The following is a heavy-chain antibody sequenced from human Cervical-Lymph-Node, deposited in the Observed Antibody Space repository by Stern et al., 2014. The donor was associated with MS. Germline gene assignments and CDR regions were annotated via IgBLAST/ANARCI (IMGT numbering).Heavy chain of an antibody. V-gene: IGHV4-61*02. CDR2: MFSSGNT. CDR3: ARGYRFFDD. Sequence: VQLVESGPGLVKPSQTLSLTCTVSGGSISSGSYYWSWIRQPDGKRLEWVGRMFSSGNTFYNPSLKSRLKISVNTSKTQFSLGLSSVTAADTAVYYCARGYRFFDDWGQGTLVTVSS. CDR1: GGSISSGSYY. D-gene: IGHD3-16*02. J-gene: IGHJ4*02.